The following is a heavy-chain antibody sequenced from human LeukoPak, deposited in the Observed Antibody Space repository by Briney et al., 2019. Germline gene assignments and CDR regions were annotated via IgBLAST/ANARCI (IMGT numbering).Heavy chain of an antibody. CDR1: GGSFSGYY. CDR2: INHSGST. Sequence: PSETLSLTCAVYGGSFSGYYWSWIRQPPGKGLEWIGEINHSGSTNYNPSLKSRVTISVDTSKNQFSLELSSVTAADTAVYYCARGHRYCSSTSCLRGWFDPWGQGTLVTVSS. V-gene: IGHV4-34*01. J-gene: IGHJ5*02. D-gene: IGHD2-2*01. CDR3: ARGHRYCSSTSCLRGWFDP.